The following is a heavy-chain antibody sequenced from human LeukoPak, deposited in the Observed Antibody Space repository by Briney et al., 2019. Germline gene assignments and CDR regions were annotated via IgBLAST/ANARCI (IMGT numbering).Heavy chain of an antibody. CDR3: AREGLAANWFDP. V-gene: IGHV1-2*02. CDR2: INPNSGGT. D-gene: IGHD2-15*01. CDR1: VYTFTGYY. Sequence: ASVKVSCKASVYTFTGYYMHWVRQAPGQGLEWMGWINPNSGGTNYAQKFQGRVTMTRDTSISTAYMELSRLRSDDTAVYYCAREGLAANWFDPWGQGTLVTVSS. J-gene: IGHJ5*02.